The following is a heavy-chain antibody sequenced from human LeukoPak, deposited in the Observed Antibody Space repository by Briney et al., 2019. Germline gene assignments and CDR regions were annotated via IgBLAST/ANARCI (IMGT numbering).Heavy chain of an antibody. D-gene: IGHD2-2*02. Sequence: SETLSLTCTVSGGSISSYYWSWIRQPAGKGLEWIGRIYTSGSTNYNPSRKSRVTMSVDTSKNQFSLKLSSVTAADTAVYYCARDKRVRYCSSTSCYTPFDYWGQGTLVTVSS. CDR1: GGSISSYY. CDR2: IYTSGST. CDR3: ARDKRVRYCSSTSCYTPFDY. V-gene: IGHV4-4*07. J-gene: IGHJ4*02.